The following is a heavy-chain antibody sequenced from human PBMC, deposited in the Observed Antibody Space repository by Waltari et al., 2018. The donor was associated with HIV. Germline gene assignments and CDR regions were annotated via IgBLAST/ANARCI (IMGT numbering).Heavy chain of an antibody. CDR1: GFTFSSYG. J-gene: IGHJ5*01. V-gene: IGHV3-33*01. CDR3: ARDETHGSSASLHS. Sequence: QVHLVESGGGVVQPGRSLRLSCAASGFTFSSYGMHWVRQAPGKGLEWVAVIFYDGANKYYTDSVKGRFTLSRDNSKNTLFLQMDNLRAEDTAVYYCARDETHGSSASLHSWGQGTLVTVSS. D-gene: IGHD6-6*01. CDR2: IFYDGANK.